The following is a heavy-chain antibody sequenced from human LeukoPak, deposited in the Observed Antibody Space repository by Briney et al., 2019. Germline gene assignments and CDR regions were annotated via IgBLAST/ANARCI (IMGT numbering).Heavy chain of an antibody. V-gene: IGHV3-21*01. CDR3: ASTLLGYCSGGSCSIFDY. CDR2: ISSSSSYI. Sequence: GGSLRLSCAASGFTSSSYSMNWVRQAPGKGLEWVSSISSSSSYIYYADSVKGRFTISRDNAKNSLYLQMNSLRADDTAVYYCASTLLGYCSGGSCSIFDYWGQGTLVTVSS. D-gene: IGHD2-15*01. J-gene: IGHJ4*02. CDR1: GFTSSSYS.